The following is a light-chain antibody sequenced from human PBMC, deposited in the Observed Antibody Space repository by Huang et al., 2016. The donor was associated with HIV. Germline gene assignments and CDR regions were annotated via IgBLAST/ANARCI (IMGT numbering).Light chain of an antibody. V-gene: IGKV3-11*01. CDR1: QNINDF. CDR2: DAS. CDR3: QQRSTWPRSIT. Sequence: EIVLTQSPATLSLSPGERATVSCRASQNINDFLAWYQQTHGQPPSLLIYDASTRASGIPARFSGNGSGTDFTLMISSLEPEDFAIYYCQQRSTWPRSITFGQGTRLEI. J-gene: IGKJ5*01.